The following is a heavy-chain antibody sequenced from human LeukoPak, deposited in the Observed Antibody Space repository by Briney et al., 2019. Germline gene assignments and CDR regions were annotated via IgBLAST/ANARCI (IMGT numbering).Heavy chain of an antibody. CDR1: GGSISSSSYY. CDR3: ARQGGDWHRKYNWFHP. V-gene: IGHV4-39*01. D-gene: IGHD3-10*01. J-gene: IGHJ5*02. CDR2: IYYSGST. Sequence: SETLSLTCTVSGGSISSSSYYWGWIRQPPGKGLEWIGSIYYSGSTYYNPSLKSRVTISVDTSKNQFSLKLSSVTAADTAVYYRARQGGDWHRKYNWFHPRGQGTLVTGSS.